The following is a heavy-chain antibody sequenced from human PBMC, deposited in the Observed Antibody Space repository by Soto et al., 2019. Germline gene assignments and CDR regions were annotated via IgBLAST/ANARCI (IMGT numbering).Heavy chain of an antibody. D-gene: IGHD2-2*01. V-gene: IGHV4-31*03. Sequence: TSETLSLTCTVSGGSISSGGYYWSWIRQHPGKGLEWIGYIYYSGSTYYNPSLKSRVTISVDTSKNQFSLKLSSVTAADTAVYYCARDASPAASDHTSHDAFDIWGQGTMVTVSS. CDR2: IYYSGST. J-gene: IGHJ3*02. CDR3: ARDASPAASDHTSHDAFDI. CDR1: GGSISSGGYY.